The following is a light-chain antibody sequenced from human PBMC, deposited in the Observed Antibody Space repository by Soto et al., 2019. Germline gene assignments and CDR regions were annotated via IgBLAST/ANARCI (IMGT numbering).Light chain of an antibody. CDR2: DAS. V-gene: IGKV1-13*02. CDR3: QQFNSFPLT. CDR1: QGISSA. Sequence: AIQLTQSPSSLSASIGDRVTITCRASQGISSALAWYQQKPGRAPKLLIYDASNLESGVPSRFSGSGSGTHFSLTISSLQPEDFAAYYCQQFNSFPLTFGGGTKVEIK. J-gene: IGKJ4*01.